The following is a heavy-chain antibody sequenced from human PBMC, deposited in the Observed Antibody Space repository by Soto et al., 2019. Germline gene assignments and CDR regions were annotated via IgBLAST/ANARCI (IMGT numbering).Heavy chain of an antibody. D-gene: IGHD6-13*01. CDR1: GYTFSNYG. V-gene: IGHV1-18*01. J-gene: IGHJ1*01. CDR2: ISGYNGNT. CDR3: ARGGSSWSTEYYQH. Sequence: QVQLVQSGAEVKKPGASVKVSCKASGYTFSNYGISWVRQAPGQGPEWLGWISGYNGNTNYAQTRQGRVTMTTDTSTSTAYMELRSLRYDDTAVYYCARGGSSWSTEYYQHWGQGTLVIVSS.